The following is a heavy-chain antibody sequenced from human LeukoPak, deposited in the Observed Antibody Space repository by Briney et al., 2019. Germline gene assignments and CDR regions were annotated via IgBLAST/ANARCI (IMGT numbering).Heavy chain of an antibody. CDR1: GYTLTELS. CDR2: FDPEDGET. CDR3: ARERDPTVLVGTNQYYYYYMDV. J-gene: IGHJ6*03. D-gene: IGHD4-17*01. V-gene: IGHV1-24*01. Sequence: ASVKVSCKVSGYTLTELSMHWVRQAPGKGLEWMGGFDPEDGETIYAQKFQGRVTITADESTSTAYMELSSLRSEDTAVYYCARERDPTVLVGTNQYYYYYMDVWGKGTTVTISS.